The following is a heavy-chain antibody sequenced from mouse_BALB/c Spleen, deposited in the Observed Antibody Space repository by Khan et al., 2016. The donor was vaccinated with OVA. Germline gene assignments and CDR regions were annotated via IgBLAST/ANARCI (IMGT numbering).Heavy chain of an antibody. CDR1: GFSLTGYG. J-gene: IGHJ4*01. Sequence: QVQLKQSGPGLVAPSQSLSITCTVSGFSLTGYGVNWVRQPPGKGLEWLGMIWGDGSTDYNSALKSRLSISKDNSKSQVFLKMNSLQTDDTARYYCAREIHYDYAYYYAMDYWGQGTSVTVSS. D-gene: IGHD2-4*01. V-gene: IGHV2-6-7*01. CDR2: IWGDGST. CDR3: AREIHYDYAYYYAMDY.